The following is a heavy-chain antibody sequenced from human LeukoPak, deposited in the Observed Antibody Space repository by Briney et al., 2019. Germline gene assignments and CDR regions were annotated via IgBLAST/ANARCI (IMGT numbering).Heavy chain of an antibody. Sequence: AGGSLRLSCAASGFTLDDYVMHWVRQAPGKGLEWVSGISWNSVNIGYADSVKGRFTISRDNAKNSLYLQMNSLRAEDTAVYYCARVFRGVIDYWGQGSLVTVSS. CDR2: ISWNSVNI. D-gene: IGHD3-10*01. CDR1: GFTLDDYV. CDR3: ARVFRGVIDY. J-gene: IGHJ4*02. V-gene: IGHV3-9*01.